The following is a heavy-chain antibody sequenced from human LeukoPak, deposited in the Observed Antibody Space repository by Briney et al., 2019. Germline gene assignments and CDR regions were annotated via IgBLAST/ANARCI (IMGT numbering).Heavy chain of an antibody. D-gene: IGHD3-10*01. CDR2: INPNSGGT. Sequence: ASVKVSRKASGYTFTGYYMHWVRQAPGQGLEWMGWINPNSGGTNYAQKFQGRVTMTRDTSISTAYMELSRLRSDDTAVYYCARVRSGTMVRGVIDYWGQGTLVTVSS. V-gene: IGHV1-2*02. CDR1: GYTFTGYY. J-gene: IGHJ4*02. CDR3: ARVRSGTMVRGVIDY.